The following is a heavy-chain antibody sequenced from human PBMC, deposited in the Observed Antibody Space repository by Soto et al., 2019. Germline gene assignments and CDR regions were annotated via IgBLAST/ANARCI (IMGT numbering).Heavy chain of an antibody. CDR3: AKNWGVAAPTAAFDM. V-gene: IGHV3-23*01. Sequence: GGSLRLSCAASGFTFSNYAMSWVRQAPGKGLEWVSTVSSGGGSTYYAESVKGRFTISRAYSKNTLFLQMNSLRVEDTAIYYCAKNWGVAAPTAAFDMWGQGPIVTVSS. J-gene: IGHJ3*02. D-gene: IGHD6-13*01. CDR1: GFTFSNYA. CDR2: VSSGGGST.